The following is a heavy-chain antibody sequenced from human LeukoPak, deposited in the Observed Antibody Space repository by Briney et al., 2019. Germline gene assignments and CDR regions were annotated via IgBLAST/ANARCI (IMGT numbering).Heavy chain of an antibody. CDR1: GFTFSNYD. CDR2: IWYDGNNK. Sequence: PGGSLRLSCAASGFTFSNYDMHWVRQAPGKGLERVAVIWYDGNNKYYADSVKGRFTISRDISKNTLYLQMNSLRAEDTAVYYCARDLYRRAFDYWGQGTLVTVSS. CDR3: ARDLYRRAFDY. V-gene: IGHV3-33*01. J-gene: IGHJ4*02. D-gene: IGHD1-26*01.